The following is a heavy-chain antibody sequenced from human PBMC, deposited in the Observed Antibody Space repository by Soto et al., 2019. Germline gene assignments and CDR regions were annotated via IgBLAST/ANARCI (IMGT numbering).Heavy chain of an antibody. J-gene: IGHJ4*02. Sequence: PGGSLRLSCAASGFSVSIYMSWVRRAPGKGLEWVSTLSDRGTSHYADSVTGRFSVSRDNSKNTLYLQMNGLRVDDTAIYYCAGDYASGAYDFRGQGTQVTVSS. CDR3: AGDYASGAYDF. V-gene: IGHV3-53*01. CDR2: LSDRGTS. D-gene: IGHD5-12*01. CDR1: GFSVSIY.